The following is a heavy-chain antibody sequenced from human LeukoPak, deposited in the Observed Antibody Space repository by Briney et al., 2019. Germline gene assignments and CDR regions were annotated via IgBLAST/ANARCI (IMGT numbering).Heavy chain of an antibody. CDR3: AKITPGDYARERFNWFDP. D-gene: IGHD4-17*01. V-gene: IGHV4-38-2*02. CDR1: GYSISNNFY. Sequence: SETLSLTCTVSGYSISNNFYWAWIRQSPGKGLEWIVSINHSWSTYYNPSLKSRVTISVDTSKNQFSLKLTSVTAADTAVYYCAKITPGDYARERFNWFDPWGQGTLVTVSS. J-gene: IGHJ5*02. CDR2: INHSWST.